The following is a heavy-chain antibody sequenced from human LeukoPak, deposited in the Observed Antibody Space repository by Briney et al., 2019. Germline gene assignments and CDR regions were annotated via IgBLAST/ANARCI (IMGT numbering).Heavy chain of an antibody. D-gene: IGHD3-3*01. Sequence: SVKVSCKASGYTFTSYGISWVRQAPGQGREWMGWISAYNGNKNYAQKLQGRVTITTDTSTSTAYMELRSMRSDDTAVYYCARAPGRITIFGVDIWALDYWGQGTLVTVSS. CDR2: ISAYNGNK. V-gene: IGHV1-18*01. J-gene: IGHJ4*02. CDR1: GYTFTSYG. CDR3: ARAPGRITIFGVDIWALDY.